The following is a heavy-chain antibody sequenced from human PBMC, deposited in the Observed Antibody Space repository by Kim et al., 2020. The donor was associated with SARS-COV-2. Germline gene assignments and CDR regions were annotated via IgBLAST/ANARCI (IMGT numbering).Heavy chain of an antibody. CDR3: AKDRFIAARPGYFDY. V-gene: IGHV3-30*02. Sequence: SVKGRFTISRNNTKSTLYLQMNSLRAEDTAVYYCAKDRFIAARPGYFDYWGQGTLVTVSS. D-gene: IGHD6-6*01. J-gene: IGHJ4*02.